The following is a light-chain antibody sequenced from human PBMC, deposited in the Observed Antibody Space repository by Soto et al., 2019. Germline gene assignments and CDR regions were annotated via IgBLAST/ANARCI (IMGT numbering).Light chain of an antibody. J-gene: IGLJ2*01. CDR3: QSYDSSLSGSHVV. CDR2: GNS. V-gene: IGLV1-40*01. CDR1: SSNIATNY. Sequence: QSVLTQPPSLSGTPGQGVTISCSGGSSNIATNYVYWYQLLPGTAPKLVIYGNSNRPSGVPDRFSGSKSGTSASLAITGLQAEDEADYYCQSYDSSLSGSHVVFGGGTKLTVL.